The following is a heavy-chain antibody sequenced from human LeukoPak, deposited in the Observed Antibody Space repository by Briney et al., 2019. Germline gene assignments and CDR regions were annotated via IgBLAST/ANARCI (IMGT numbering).Heavy chain of an antibody. D-gene: IGHD5-18*01. J-gene: IGHJ4*02. CDR1: GYSISSDYY. Sequence: SETLSLTCTVSGYSISSDYYWGWIRQPPGKGLEWIGSIYHSGSTYYNPSLKSRVTISVDTSKNQFSLKLSSVTAADTAVYYCARGGYSDYWGQGTLVTVSS. CDR3: ARGGYSDY. V-gene: IGHV4-38-2*02. CDR2: IYHSGST.